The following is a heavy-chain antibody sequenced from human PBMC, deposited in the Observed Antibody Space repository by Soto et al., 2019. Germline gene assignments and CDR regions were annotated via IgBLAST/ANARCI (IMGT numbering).Heavy chain of an antibody. J-gene: IGHJ1*01. CDR3: AKDLGSGWYRNAEYFQH. Sequence: QVQLVESGGGVVQPGRSLRLSCAASGFTFSSYGMHWVRQAPGKGLEWVAVISYDGSNKYYADSVKGRFTISIDNSKNTLYLQMNSLRAEDTAVYYCAKDLGSGWYRNAEYFQHWGQGTLVTVSS. V-gene: IGHV3-30*18. D-gene: IGHD6-19*01. CDR2: ISYDGSNK. CDR1: GFTFSSYG.